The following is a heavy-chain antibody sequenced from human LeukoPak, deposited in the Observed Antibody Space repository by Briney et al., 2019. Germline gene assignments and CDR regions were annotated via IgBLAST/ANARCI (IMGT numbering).Heavy chain of an antibody. V-gene: IGHV4-30-4*01. CDR1: RGSISSGDYY. D-gene: IGHD3-3*01. CDR2: IYYSGST. J-gene: IGHJ4*02. Sequence: PSETLSLTCTVSRGSISSGDYYWSWVRQPPGKGLEWIGYIYYSGSTYYNPSLKSRVTISVDTSKNQFSLKLSSVTAADTAVYYCARSLEWLLLDYWGQGTLVTVSS. CDR3: ARSLEWLLLDY.